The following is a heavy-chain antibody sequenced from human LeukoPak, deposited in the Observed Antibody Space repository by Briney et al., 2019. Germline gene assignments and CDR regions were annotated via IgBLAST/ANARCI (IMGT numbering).Heavy chain of an antibody. V-gene: IGHV3-74*01. J-gene: IGHJ4*02. D-gene: IGHD1-1*01. Sequence: GGSLRLSCAASGFTFSSYWMHWVRQAPGKGLVWVSRINTDGSSTSYADSVKGRFTISRDNAKNTLYLQMNSLRAEDTAVYYCAREGERESFDYWGQGTLVTVSS. CDR3: AREGERESFDY. CDR2: INTDGSST. CDR1: GFTFSSYW.